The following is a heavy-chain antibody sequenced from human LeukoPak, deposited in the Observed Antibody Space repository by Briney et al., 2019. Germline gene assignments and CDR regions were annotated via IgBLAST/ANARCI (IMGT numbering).Heavy chain of an antibody. CDR3: ARTPPGELWENFDY. CDR1: GFTFSSYA. D-gene: IGHD2-21*01. J-gene: IGHJ4*02. V-gene: IGHV3-21*01. Sequence: AGGSLRLSCAASGFTFSSYAMSWVRQAPGKGLEWVSSISSSSSYIYYADSVKGRFTISRDNAKNSLYLQMNSLRAEDTAVYYCARTPPGELWENFDYWGQGTLVTVSS. CDR2: ISSSSSYI.